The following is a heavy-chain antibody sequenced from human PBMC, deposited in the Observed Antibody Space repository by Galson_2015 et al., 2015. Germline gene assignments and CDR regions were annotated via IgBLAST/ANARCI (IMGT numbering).Heavy chain of an antibody. CDR3: ARIYTTGFDP. D-gene: IGHD2/OR15-2a*01. V-gene: IGHV3-48*02. Sequence: SLRLSCAASGFTFSTYSMNWVRQAPGKGLEWVSYISSGSSSTIYYADSVKGRFTISRDNAKNSLYLQMNSLRDEDTAVYYCARIYTTGFDPWGQGILVTVSS. CDR2: ISSGSSSTI. J-gene: IGHJ5*02. CDR1: GFTFSTYS.